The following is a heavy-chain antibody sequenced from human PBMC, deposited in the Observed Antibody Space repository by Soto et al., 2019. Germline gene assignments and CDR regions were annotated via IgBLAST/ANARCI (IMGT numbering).Heavy chain of an antibody. CDR3: ASEKSYGDVDY. V-gene: IGHV1-8*01. CDR2: MNPNSGNT. Sequence: QVQLVQSGAEVTKPGASVKVSCKASRYSFTSYDINWVRQATGQGLEWMGSMNPNSGNTGYAQKFQGRVTMTRNTFSIKEYMGVSSLKSEDTPVYYCASEKSYGDVDYGCHGILVIVSS. D-gene: IGHD5-18*01. J-gene: IGHJ4*01. CDR1: RYSFTSYD.